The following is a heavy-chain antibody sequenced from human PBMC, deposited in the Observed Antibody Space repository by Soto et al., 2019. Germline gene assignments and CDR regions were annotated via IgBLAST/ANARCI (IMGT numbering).Heavy chain of an antibody. V-gene: IGHV5-51*01. CDR2: IYPGDSDT. J-gene: IGHJ4*02. CDR1: GYSFVSYW. D-gene: IGHD5-18*01. Sequence: GETLKISCKCSGYSFVSYWIAWVRQMPGKGLEWMVSIYPGDSDTTYSRSIQGQVTISAEKSSTTVYLQWNTLKASDTAMYYCAKTDGYEVEXWGQGTQVTVSX. CDR3: AKTDGYEVEX.